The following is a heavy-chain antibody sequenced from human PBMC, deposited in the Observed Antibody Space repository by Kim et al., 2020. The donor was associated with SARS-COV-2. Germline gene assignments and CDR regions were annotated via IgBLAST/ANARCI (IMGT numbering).Heavy chain of an antibody. Sequence: ASVKVSCKASGYTFTSYGISWVRQAPGQGLEWMGWISAYNGNTNYAQKLQGRVTMTTDTSTSTAYMELRSLRSDDTAVYYCARVKYYDILTGYVLDYYYYGMDVWGQGTTVTVSS. D-gene: IGHD3-9*01. CDR1: GYTFTSYG. V-gene: IGHV1-18*01. CDR2: ISAYNGNT. J-gene: IGHJ6*02. CDR3: ARVKYYDILTGYVLDYYYYGMDV.